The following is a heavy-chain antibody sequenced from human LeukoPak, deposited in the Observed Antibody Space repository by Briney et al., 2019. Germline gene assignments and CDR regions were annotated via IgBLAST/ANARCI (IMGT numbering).Heavy chain of an antibody. CDR2: ISYDGSVK. Sequence: GGSLRLACAASGFTFSSYVMHWVRQAPGKGLEWVAVISYDGSVKYYADSVKGRFTISRDNSKNTLYLQMNSLRAEDTAVYYCARGGQGYDLNWFDPWGQGTLVTVSS. CDR1: GFTFSSYV. J-gene: IGHJ5*02. V-gene: IGHV3-30*03. CDR3: ARGGQGYDLNWFDP. D-gene: IGHD3-3*01.